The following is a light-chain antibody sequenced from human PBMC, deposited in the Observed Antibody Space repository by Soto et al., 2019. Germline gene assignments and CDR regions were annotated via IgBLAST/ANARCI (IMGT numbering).Light chain of an antibody. CDR2: EDT. Sequence: NFMLTQPHSVXEXXXXXXXISCTGSSGSIATNYVQWYQQRPGSAPTTVIYEDTQRPSGVPERFSGSIDSSSNSASLTISGLKTEDEADYYCQSYDGSNPDVVFGGGTKVTVL. J-gene: IGLJ2*01. CDR3: QSYDGSNPDVV. V-gene: IGLV6-57*02. CDR1: SGSIATNY.